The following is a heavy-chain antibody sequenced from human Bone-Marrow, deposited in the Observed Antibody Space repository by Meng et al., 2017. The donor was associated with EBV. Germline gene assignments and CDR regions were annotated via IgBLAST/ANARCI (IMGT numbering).Heavy chain of an antibody. CDR2: MNPNSGNT. D-gene: IGHD5-24*01. V-gene: IGHV1-8*01. J-gene: IGHJ4*02. Sequence: QVQLGQSGAEVEKPGASVKVSCKASGYTFTNYDINWVRQATGQGLEWVGWMNPNSGNTGYAQKFQGRVTMTRNTSISTAYMELSSLRSEDTAVYYCARGPTCGYNCPYYFDFWGQGTLVTVSS. CDR1: GYTFTNYD. CDR3: ARGPTCGYNCPYYFDF.